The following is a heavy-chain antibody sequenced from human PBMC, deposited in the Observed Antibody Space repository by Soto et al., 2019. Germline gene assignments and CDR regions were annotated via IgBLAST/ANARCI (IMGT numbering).Heavy chain of an antibody. J-gene: IGHJ5*02. CDR2: IIPIFGTA. CDR3: ARAPHCGGDCYIPWFDP. Sequence: QVQLVQSGAEVKKPGSSVKVSCKASGGTFSSYAISWVRQAPGQGLEWMGGIIPIFGTANYAQKFQGRVTITADESTSTAYMELSSLRSEDTAVYYYARAPHCGGDCYIPWFDPWGQGTLVTVSS. V-gene: IGHV1-69*01. CDR1: GGTFSSYA. D-gene: IGHD2-21*02.